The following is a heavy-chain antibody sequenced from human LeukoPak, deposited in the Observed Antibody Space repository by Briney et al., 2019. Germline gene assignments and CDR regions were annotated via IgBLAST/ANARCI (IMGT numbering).Heavy chain of an antibody. D-gene: IGHD3-16*01. CDR1: GGSISSSSYY. V-gene: IGHV4-39*07. J-gene: IGHJ4*02. Sequence: SETLSLTCTVSGGSISSSSYYWGWIRQPPGKGLEWIGEVNLQGSTNYNPSLMGRVAISVDTSENHVSLQLTSVTAADTAVYYCAREGGPYRPLDYSGQGTLVTVS. CDR3: AREGGPYRPLDY. CDR2: VNLQGST.